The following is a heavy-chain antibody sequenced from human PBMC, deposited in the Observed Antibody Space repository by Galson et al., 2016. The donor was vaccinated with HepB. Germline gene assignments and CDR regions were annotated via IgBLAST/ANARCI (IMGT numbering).Heavy chain of an antibody. J-gene: IGHJ6*02. V-gene: IGHV3-48*02. D-gene: IGHD3-10*01. CDR2: IRSSSNTI. CDR1: GFTFSSYS. Sequence: SLRLSCAASGFTFSSYSMNWVRQAPGKGLEWVSYIRSSSNTIYCADSVKGRFTISRDKAKNSLFLQMKSLRDEDTAVYYCARGFWFGLGRKYGMDVWGQGTTVTVSS. CDR3: ARGFWFGLGRKYGMDV.